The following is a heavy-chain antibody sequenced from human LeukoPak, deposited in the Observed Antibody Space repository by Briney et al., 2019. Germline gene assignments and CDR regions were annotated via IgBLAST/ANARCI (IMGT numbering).Heavy chain of an antibody. V-gene: IGHV4-31*03. CDR2: IYYSGST. CDR3: ARAYGSGSYYNVYGMDV. CDR1: GGSISSGGYY. D-gene: IGHD3-10*01. Sequence: SETLSLTCTVSGGSISSGGYYWSWIRQHPGKGLEWIGYIYYSGSTYYNPSLKSRATISVDTSKNQFSLKLSSVTAADTAVYYCARAYGSGSYYNVYGMDVWGQGTTVTVSS. J-gene: IGHJ6*02.